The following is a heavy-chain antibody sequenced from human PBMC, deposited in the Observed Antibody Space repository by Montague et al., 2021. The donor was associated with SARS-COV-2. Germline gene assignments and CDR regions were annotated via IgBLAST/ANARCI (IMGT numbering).Heavy chain of an antibody. J-gene: IGHJ4*02. CDR3: TRGLYAAYH. CDR2: INYRGT. D-gene: IGHD2/OR15-2a*01. CDR1: GFTFSDYA. V-gene: IGHV3-23*01. Sequence: SRILSFSASGFTFSDYAMNWVRQAPGKGLEWVSSINYRGTYYADSVRGRFTISSDNSKNTLYLQMHSLRAEDTAVYYCTRGLYAAYHWGQGTLVTVSS.